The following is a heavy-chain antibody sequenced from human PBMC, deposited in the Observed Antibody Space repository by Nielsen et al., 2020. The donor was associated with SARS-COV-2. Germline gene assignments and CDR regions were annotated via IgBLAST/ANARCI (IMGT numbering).Heavy chain of an antibody. V-gene: IGHV3-33*01. CDR3: AGHLSWYGMDV. D-gene: IGHD3-16*02. CDR1: GFTFSSYG. Sequence: GGSLRLSCAASGFTFSSYGMHGVRQAPGKGLEWVAVIWYDGSNKYYADSVKGRFTISRDNSKNTLYLQMNSLRAEDTAVYYCAGHLSWYGMDVWGQGTTVTVSS. CDR2: IWYDGSNK. J-gene: IGHJ6*02.